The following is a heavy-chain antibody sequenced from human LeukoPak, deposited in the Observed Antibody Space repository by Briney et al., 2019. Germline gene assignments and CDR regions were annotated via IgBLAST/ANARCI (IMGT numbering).Heavy chain of an antibody. CDR1: GGSISSSSYY. Sequence: SETLSLTCTVSGGSISSSSYYWGWIRQPPGKGLEWIGSIYYSGSTNYNPSLKSRATISVDMPNNQFSLKMSSVTAADTAVYYCARSLRYYYYYMDVWGKGTTVTVSS. CDR2: IYYSGST. V-gene: IGHV4-39*07. CDR3: ARSLRYYYYYMDV. J-gene: IGHJ6*03.